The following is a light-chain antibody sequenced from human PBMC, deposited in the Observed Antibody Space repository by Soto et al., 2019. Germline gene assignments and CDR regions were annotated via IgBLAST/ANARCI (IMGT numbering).Light chain of an antibody. CDR1: SSDVGAYNY. V-gene: IGLV2-14*03. CDR2: DVD. CDR3: CSYTTSNLYV. J-gene: IGLJ1*01. Sequence: QSVLTQPASVSGSPGQSIAISCTGTSSDVGAYNYVSWYQQDAGKAPKLIIFDVDNRPSGVSDRFSGSKSGYTASLTISGLQAQDEADYYCCSYTTSNLYVFGTGNKVTVL.